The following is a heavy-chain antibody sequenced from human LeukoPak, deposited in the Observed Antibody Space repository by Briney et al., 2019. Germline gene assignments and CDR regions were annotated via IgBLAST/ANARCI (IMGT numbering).Heavy chain of an antibody. D-gene: IGHD3-10*01. V-gene: IGHV5-51*01. CDR3: ARVPTRAVRGVIRPVYGMDV. J-gene: IGHJ6*02. Sequence: GESLRISCKGSGYTFSTYWIGWVRQMPGKGLEWMGIIYPGDSDTRYSPSFQGQVTISADKSISTAYLQWSSLKASGTAMYYCARVPTRAVRGVIRPVYGMDVWGQGTTVTVSS. CDR1: GYTFSTYW. CDR2: IYPGDSDT.